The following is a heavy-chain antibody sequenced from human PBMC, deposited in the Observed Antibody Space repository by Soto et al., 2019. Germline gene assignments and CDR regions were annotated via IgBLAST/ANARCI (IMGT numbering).Heavy chain of an antibody. Sequence: SETLSLTCAVYDGSIIGYYWSWIRQPPGKGLEWIGEINHSGSTNYNPSLKSRVTISVDTSKNQFSLKLSSVTAADTAVYYCARGHPPRQYQLPRDSDDAFDIWGQGTMVTV. CDR2: INHSGST. V-gene: IGHV4-34*01. D-gene: IGHD2-2*01. CDR3: ARGHPPRQYQLPRDSDDAFDI. CDR1: DGSIIGYY. J-gene: IGHJ3*02.